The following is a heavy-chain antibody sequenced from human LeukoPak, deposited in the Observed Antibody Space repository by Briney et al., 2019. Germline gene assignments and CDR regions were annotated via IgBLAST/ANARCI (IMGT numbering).Heavy chain of an antibody. J-gene: IGHJ3*02. Sequence: SETLSLTCAVYGGSFSGYYWSWIRQPPGKGLEWIGEINHSGSTNYNPSLKSRVTISVDTSKNQFSLKLSSVTAADTAVYYCARGRSSGPPDAFDIWGQGTMVTVSS. V-gene: IGHV4-34*01. CDR3: ARGRSSGPPDAFDI. D-gene: IGHD3-22*01. CDR1: GGSFSGYY. CDR2: INHSGST.